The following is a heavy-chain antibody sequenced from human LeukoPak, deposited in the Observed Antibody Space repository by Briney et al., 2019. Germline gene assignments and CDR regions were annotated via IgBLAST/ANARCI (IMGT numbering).Heavy chain of an antibody. J-gene: IGHJ3*02. Sequence: SETLSLTCIVSGGSISSYYWSWIRQPPGKGLEWIGYIYYSGSTNYNPSLKSRVTISVDTSKNQFSLKLSSVTAADTAVYYCARPYYSSSWPDAFDIWGQGTMVTVSS. CDR2: IYYSGST. CDR3: ARPYYSSSWPDAFDI. CDR1: GGSISSYY. V-gene: IGHV4-59*01. D-gene: IGHD6-13*01.